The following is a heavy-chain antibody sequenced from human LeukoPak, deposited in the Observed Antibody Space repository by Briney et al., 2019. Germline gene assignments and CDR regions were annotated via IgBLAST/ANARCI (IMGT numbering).Heavy chain of an antibody. Sequence: GGSLRLSCAASGFTFSSYSMHWVRQAPGKGLEWVSSISTTTYTYYADSVKGRFTISRDNAKNSLYLQMNSLRVEDTGVYYCARGNYSDYWGQGTLVTVSS. D-gene: IGHD3-10*01. V-gene: IGHV3-21*01. CDR3: ARGNYSDY. CDR2: ISTTTYT. J-gene: IGHJ4*02. CDR1: GFTFSSYS.